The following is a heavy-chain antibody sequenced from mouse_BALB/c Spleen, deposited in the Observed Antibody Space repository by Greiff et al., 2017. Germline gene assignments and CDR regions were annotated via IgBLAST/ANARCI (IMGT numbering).Heavy chain of an antibody. CDR3: ARRVSHEG. V-gene: IGHV1-7*01. Sequence: QVQLQQSGADLAKPGASVKMSCKASGYTFTSYWMHWVQQRPGQGLEWIGYINPSTGYTEYNQKFKDKATLTADKSSSTAYMQLSSLTSEDSAVYYCARRVSHEGWGQGTTLTVSS. J-gene: IGHJ2*01. CDR1: GYTFTSYW. CDR2: INPSTGYT.